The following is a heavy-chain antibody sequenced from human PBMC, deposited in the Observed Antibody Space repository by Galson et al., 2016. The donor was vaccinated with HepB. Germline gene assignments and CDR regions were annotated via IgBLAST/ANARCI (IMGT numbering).Heavy chain of an antibody. D-gene: IGHD3-10*01. V-gene: IGHV3-53*01. J-gene: IGHJ5*02. CDR2: IFSGGST. CDR1: GFSVSSNY. Sequence: SLRLSCAASGFSVSSNYMSWVRQAPGKGLQWVSVIFSGGSTYYADSVKGRFTNSRDNSKNTLHLQMNSLRAEDTAVYYCARDGEYYYGSGSYAETWGQGTLVTVSS. CDR3: ARDGEYYYGSGSYAET.